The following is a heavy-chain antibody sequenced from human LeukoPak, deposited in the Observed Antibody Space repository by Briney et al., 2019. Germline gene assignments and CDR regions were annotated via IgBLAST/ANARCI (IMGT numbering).Heavy chain of an antibody. CDR3: ASADYDILTGVPWYFDL. D-gene: IGHD3-9*01. V-gene: IGHV4-61*01. CDR2: IYYSGST. J-gene: IGHJ2*01. CDR1: GGSVSSGSYY. Sequence: SETLSLTCTVSGGSVSSGSYYWSWLRQPPGKGLEWIGYIYYSGSTNYNPSLKSRVTISVDTSKNQFSLKLSSVTAADTAVYYCASADYDILTGVPWYFDLWGRGTLVTVSS.